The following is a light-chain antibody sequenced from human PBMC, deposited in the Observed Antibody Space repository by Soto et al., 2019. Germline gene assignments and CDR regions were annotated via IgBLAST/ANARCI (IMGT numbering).Light chain of an antibody. CDR2: DVS. CDR3: CSYAGSPRYV. J-gene: IGLJ1*01. V-gene: IGLV2-11*01. Sequence: QSALTQPRSVSGSLGQSVTISCTGTSSDVGGYNYVSWYQQHPGNAPKVMIYDVSERPSGVPDRFSGSKSGNTASLTISGLQAEDEADYYCCSYAGSPRYVFGTGTKVTVL. CDR1: SSDVGGYNY.